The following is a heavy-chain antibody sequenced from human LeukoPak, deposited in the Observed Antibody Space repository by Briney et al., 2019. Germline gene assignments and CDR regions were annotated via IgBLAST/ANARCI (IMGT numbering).Heavy chain of an antibody. D-gene: IGHD2/OR15-2a*01. V-gene: IGHV1-18*01. CDR2: SSPYNGKT. J-gene: IGHJ5*02. CDR1: GYTFTSYG. Sequence: ASVKVSCKASGYTFTSYGISWVRQAPGQGLEWVGWSSPYNGKTNYAQKLQGRVTMTTDTSTNTAYMELRSLRSDDTAVYYCARGGIDIVTVPVSNWFDPWGQGTLVTVSS. CDR3: ARGGIDIVTVPVSNWFDP.